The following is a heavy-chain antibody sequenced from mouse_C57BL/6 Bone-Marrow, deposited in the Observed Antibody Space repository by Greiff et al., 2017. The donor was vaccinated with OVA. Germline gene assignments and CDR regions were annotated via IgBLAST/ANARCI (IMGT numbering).Heavy chain of an antibody. Sequence: VQLQQSGPELVKPGASVKISCKASGYSFTGYYMNWVKQSPETSLEWIGEINPSTGGTTYNQKFKAKATLTVDKSSSTAYMQLKSLTSEDSAVYYCAIYYDPYFDVWGTGTTVTVSS. V-gene: IGHV1-42*01. CDR1: GYSFTGYY. J-gene: IGHJ1*03. CDR2: INPSTGGT. D-gene: IGHD2-4*01. CDR3: AIYYDPYFDV.